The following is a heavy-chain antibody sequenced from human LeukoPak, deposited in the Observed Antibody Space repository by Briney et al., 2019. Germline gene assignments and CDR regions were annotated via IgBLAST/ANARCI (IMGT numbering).Heavy chain of an antibody. V-gene: IGHV4-39*01. CDR3: ARQSGPSAYYYYMGV. J-gene: IGHJ6*03. Sequence: SETLSLTCTVSGGSISSNSYYWGWIRQPPGKGLEWIGSIYYSGSTHYNPSLRSRVTISVGTSKNQFSLKLSSVTAADTAVFYCARQSGPSAYYYYMGVWGKGTTVTVSS. D-gene: IGHD3-3*01. CDR2: IYYSGST. CDR1: GGSISSNSYY.